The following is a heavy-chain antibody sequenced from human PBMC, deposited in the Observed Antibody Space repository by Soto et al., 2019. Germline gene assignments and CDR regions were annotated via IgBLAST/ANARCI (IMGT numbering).Heavy chain of an antibody. V-gene: IGHV2-70*04. D-gene: IGHD3-3*01. Sequence: SGPTLVNPTQTLTLTCTFSGFSLSTSGMRVSWIRQPPGKALEWLARIDWDDDKFYSTSLKTRLTISKDTSKNQVVLTMTNMDPVDTATYYCARHTYYDFWSGTSDAFDIWGQGTMVTVSS. CDR3: ARHTYYDFWSGTSDAFDI. CDR1: GFSLSTSGMR. CDR2: IDWDDDK. J-gene: IGHJ3*02.